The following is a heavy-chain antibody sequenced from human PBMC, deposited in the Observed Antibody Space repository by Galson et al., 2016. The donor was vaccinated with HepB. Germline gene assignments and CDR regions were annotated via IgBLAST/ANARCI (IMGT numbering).Heavy chain of an antibody. Sequence: SLRLSCAASGFNFSTYAMHWVRQAPGKGLEWISVIWYDGSDEKYGDSVKGRFTASRDNSKNTLYLQMDSLRAEDTAGSNCAIAHCSSTGCRTKLDYWGQGTLVIVSS. V-gene: IGHV3-33*01. CDR2: IWYDGSDE. D-gene: IGHD2-8*02. CDR3: AIAHCSSTGCRTKLDY. CDR1: GFNFSTYA. J-gene: IGHJ4*02.